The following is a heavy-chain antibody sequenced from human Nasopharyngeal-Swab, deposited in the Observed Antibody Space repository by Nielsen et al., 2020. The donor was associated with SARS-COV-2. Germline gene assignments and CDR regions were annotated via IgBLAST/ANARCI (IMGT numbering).Heavy chain of an antibody. Sequence: GSLKISCAASGFTFSGYSMNWVRQAPGKGLEWVSYISSSTSSIYYADSVKGRFTISRDNVENSLYLQMNSLRDEDTAVYYCARGIGYGDYSAFDIWGQGTMVTVSS. CDR3: ARGIGYGDYSAFDI. D-gene: IGHD4-17*01. V-gene: IGHV3-48*02. CDR2: ISSSTSSI. CDR1: GFTFSGYS. J-gene: IGHJ3*02.